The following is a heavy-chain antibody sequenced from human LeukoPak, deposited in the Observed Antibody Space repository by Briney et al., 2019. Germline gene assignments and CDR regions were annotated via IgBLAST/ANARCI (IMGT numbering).Heavy chain of an antibody. CDR3: AKSRFIPDYGDS. Sequence: GGSLRLSCAASGFSFASYAMSWVRQAPGKGLQWVSAISGSGSNIYYADSVKGRFTISRDNSKNTLYLQMNSLRADDTAVYYCAKSRFIPDYGDSWGQGTLVIVSP. J-gene: IGHJ4*02. D-gene: IGHD2-2*01. CDR1: GFSFASYA. V-gene: IGHV3-23*01. CDR2: ISGSGSNI.